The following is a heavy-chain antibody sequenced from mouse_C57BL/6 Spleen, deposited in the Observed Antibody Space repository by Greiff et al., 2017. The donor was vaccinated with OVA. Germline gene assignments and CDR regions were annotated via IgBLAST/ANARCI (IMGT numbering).Heavy chain of an antibody. D-gene: IGHD1-1*01. CDR1: GYTFTSYL. J-gene: IGHJ3*01. CDR3: ARGDYYGSSWFAY. V-gene: IGHV1-69*01. CDR2: IDPSDSYT. Sequence: QVQLQQPGAELVMPGASVKLSCKASGYTFTSYLMHWVKQRPGQGLEWIGEIDPSDSYTNYNQKFKGKSTLTVDKSSSTAYMQLSSLTSEDSAVYYCARGDYYGSSWFAYWGQGTLVTVSA.